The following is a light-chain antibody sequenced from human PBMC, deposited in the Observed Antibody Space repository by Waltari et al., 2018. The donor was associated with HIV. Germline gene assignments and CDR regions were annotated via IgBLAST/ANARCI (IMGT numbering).Light chain of an antibody. Sequence: QSVLTQPPSVSAAPGLAVILFCSGTSSNIENNCVSWYQPLPGTSPKLLVYENSQRPSGIPDRFSGSKSGTSATLGITGLQTGDEADYYCGTWDRSLSAVVFGGGTKLTVL. V-gene: IGLV1-51*02. CDR1: SSNIENNC. CDR3: GTWDRSLSAVV. CDR2: ENS. J-gene: IGLJ2*01.